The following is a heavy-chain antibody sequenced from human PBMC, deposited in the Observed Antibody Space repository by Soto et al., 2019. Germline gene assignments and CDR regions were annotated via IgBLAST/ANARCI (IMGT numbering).Heavy chain of an antibody. J-gene: IGHJ3*02. Sequence: EVQLVESGGGLVQPGGSLRLSCTASGFDFSNLWMHWVRQAPGKGLVWVSRITHDGSNTDYADAVRGRFTISRDNAKNTLYLQMNSLRAEDTAVYYCTSLSVAVSYLAFDIWGQGTMVTVSS. D-gene: IGHD6-19*01. V-gene: IGHV3-74*01. CDR3: TSLSVAVSYLAFDI. CDR1: GFDFSNLW. CDR2: ITHDGSNT.